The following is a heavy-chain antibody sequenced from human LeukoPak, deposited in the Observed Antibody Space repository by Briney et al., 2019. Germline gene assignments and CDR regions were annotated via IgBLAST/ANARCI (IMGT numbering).Heavy chain of an antibody. D-gene: IGHD6-19*01. V-gene: IGHV3-74*01. CDR1: GFTFSSHW. Sequence: GGSLRLSCEVSGFTFSSHWMHWVRQPPGKGLVWVSRINHDGSDTIYADSVKGRFTISRDNAKNTVYLQMNSLRAEDTAVYYCIRSNGWPDHWGLGTLVTVSS. CDR3: IRSNGWPDH. CDR2: INHDGSDT. J-gene: IGHJ4*02.